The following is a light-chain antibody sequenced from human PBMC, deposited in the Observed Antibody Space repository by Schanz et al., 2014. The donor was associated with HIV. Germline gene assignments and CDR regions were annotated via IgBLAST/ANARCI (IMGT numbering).Light chain of an antibody. Sequence: EIVLTQSPGSLSLSPGGRATLSCGASQRLSSAYLAWYQQKRDQPPRLVIYATSTRAVGIPDRFSGTGSGTDFTLTISRLEPEDFAVYYCQQYGSLWTFGQGTKLEIK. CDR1: QRLSSAY. CDR3: QQYGSLWT. J-gene: IGKJ1*01. V-gene: IGKV3-20*01. CDR2: ATS.